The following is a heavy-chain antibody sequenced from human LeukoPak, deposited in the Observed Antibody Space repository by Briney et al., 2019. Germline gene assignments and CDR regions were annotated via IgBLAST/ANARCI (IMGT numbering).Heavy chain of an antibody. CDR2: IHWNGSST. Sequence: GGSLRLSCAASGFTFDDYGMSWVRQAPGKGLEWVSGIHWNGSSTGYAASAKGPVTISREQAKSSLYLQMNSMRAEDTALYYCARGIDNWGEGALV. J-gene: IGHJ4*02. CDR3: ARGIDN. CDR1: GFTFDDYG. V-gene: IGHV3-20*04.